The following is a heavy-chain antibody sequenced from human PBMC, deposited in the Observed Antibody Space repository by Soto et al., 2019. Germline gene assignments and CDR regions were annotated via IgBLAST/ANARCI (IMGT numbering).Heavy chain of an antibody. V-gene: IGHV1-46*01. CDR1: GYTFTSYY. CDR3: ARASMYYDSSGYTPPDAFDI. CDR2: INPSGGST. Sequence: ASVKVSCKASGYTFTSYYMHWVRQAPGQGLEWMGIINPSGGSTSYAQKFKGRVTMTRDTSTSTVYMELSSLRSEDTAVYYCARASMYYDSSGYTPPDAFDIWGQGTMVTVSS. D-gene: IGHD3-22*01. J-gene: IGHJ3*02.